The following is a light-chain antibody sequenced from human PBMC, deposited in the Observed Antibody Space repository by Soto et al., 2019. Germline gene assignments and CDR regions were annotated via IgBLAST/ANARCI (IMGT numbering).Light chain of an antibody. CDR2: GAS. CDR1: QNVNSN. CDR3: QQSDTWPLP. J-gene: IGKJ4*01. V-gene: IGKV3-15*01. Sequence: EVVMTQSPVGLSVSPGEGATLSCRASQNVNSNLAWYQQKPGQAPRLLIYGASTRATGIPARFSGSGSGTEFSLTISSLQSEDFAVYYCQQSDTWPLPFGGGTKVEIK.